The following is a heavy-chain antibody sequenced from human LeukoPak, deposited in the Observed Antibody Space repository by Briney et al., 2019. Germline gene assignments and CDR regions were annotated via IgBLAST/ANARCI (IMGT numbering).Heavy chain of an antibody. Sequence: SVKVSCKASGYTFTGYYMHWVRQAPGQGLEWMGWINPNSGGTNYAQKFQGRVTMTRDTSISTAYMELSRLRSNDTAVYYCARVAFGATRPNFDYWGQGTLVTVSS. CDR1: GYTFTGYY. J-gene: IGHJ4*02. CDR3: ARVAFGATRPNFDY. CDR2: INPNSGGT. D-gene: IGHD3-16*01. V-gene: IGHV1-2*02.